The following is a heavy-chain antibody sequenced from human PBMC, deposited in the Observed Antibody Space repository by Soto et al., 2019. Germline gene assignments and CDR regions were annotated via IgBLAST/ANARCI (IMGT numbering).Heavy chain of an antibody. Sequence: GGSLRLSCTASGFTFTSYAMTWVRQAPGKGLEWVSVVIGSGSRTYYADSVKDRFTISRDNFKNTLYLQMNSLRADDTAVYYCARDRGVARGWFDPWGQGTLVTVSS. D-gene: IGHD5-12*01. J-gene: IGHJ5*02. CDR3: ARDRGVARGWFDP. CDR1: GFTFTSYA. V-gene: IGHV3-23*01. CDR2: VIGSGSRT.